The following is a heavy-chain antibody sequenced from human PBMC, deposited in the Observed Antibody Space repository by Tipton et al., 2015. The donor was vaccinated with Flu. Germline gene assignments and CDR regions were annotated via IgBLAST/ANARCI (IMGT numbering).Heavy chain of an antibody. V-gene: IGHV3-53*01. Sequence: QLVQSGGGLIQPGGSLRLSCAASGFTVSGYYMSWVRQAPGKGLEWVSVLFSGGTTHYAESVKGRFTISRDSSKNTLYLQMNSLRAEDTAVYYCAKDRWITGTTFWILFDYWGQGTLVTVSS. CDR2: LFSGGTT. CDR3: AKDRWITGTTFWILFDY. D-gene: IGHD1-7*01. CDR1: GFTVSGYY. J-gene: IGHJ4*02.